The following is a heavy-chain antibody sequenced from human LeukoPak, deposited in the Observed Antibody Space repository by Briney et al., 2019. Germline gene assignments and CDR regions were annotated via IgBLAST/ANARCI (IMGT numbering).Heavy chain of an antibody. CDR2: IYPGDSDT. D-gene: IGHD3-3*01. CDR1: GYSFTSYW. J-gene: IGHJ5*02. Sequence: GESLKISCKASGYSFTSYWIGWVRQMPGRGPEWMGVIYPGDSDTRYSPSFQGQVSISADKSISTAYLQWSSLKASDTAMYYCAKFTSISIDPWGQGTLVTVSS. V-gene: IGHV5-51*01. CDR3: AKFTSISIDP.